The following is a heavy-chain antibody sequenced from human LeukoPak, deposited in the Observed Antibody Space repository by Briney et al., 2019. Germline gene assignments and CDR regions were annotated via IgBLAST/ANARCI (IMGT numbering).Heavy chain of an antibody. V-gene: IGHV1-2*02. CDR1: GYTFTGYY. Sequence: GASVKVSCKASGYTFTGYYMHWVRQAPGQGLGWMGWINPNSGGTNYAQKFQGRVTMTRDTSISTAYMELSRLRSDDTAVYYCARDSSAAAAYGYWGQGTLVTVSS. J-gene: IGHJ4*02. D-gene: IGHD6-13*01. CDR3: ARDSSAAAAYGY. CDR2: INPNSGGT.